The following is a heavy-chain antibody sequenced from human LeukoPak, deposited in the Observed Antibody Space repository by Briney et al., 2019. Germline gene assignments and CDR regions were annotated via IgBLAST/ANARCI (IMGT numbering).Heavy chain of an antibody. CDR3: ARLQGQTGSSCNY. Sequence: PGESLKISCKGSGYTFTSYWIGWVRQMPGKGLEWMGIIYPGDSDTRYSPSFQGQVTISADKSINTAYLQWSSLKTSDTAMYYCARLQGQTGSSCNYWGQGTLVTVSS. J-gene: IGHJ4*02. V-gene: IGHV5-51*01. CDR1: GYTFTSYW. D-gene: IGHD6-13*01. CDR2: IYPGDSDT.